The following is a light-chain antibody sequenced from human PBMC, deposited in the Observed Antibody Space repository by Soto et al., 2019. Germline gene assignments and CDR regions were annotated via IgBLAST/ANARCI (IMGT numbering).Light chain of an antibody. Sequence: QSVLTQPPSVSGAPGQRVTISCTGSSSNIGAGYDVHWYQQLPGTAPKLLIYGNSNRPSGVPDRFSGSKSGTSASLAITGLQAEHEADYYCQSYDSSLYVVFGGGTKLTVL. J-gene: IGLJ2*01. CDR2: GNS. CDR1: SSNIGAGYD. V-gene: IGLV1-40*01. CDR3: QSYDSSLYVV.